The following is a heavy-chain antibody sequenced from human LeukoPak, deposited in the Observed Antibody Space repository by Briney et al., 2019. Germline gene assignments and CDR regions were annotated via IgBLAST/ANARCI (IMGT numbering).Heavy chain of an antibody. D-gene: IGHD2-15*01. Sequence: SETLSLTCTVSSGSISNYYWSWIRQPTGKGPEWIGYVRYSGSTSYNPSLKSRVTMSVDTSKNQFSLRLSSVTAADTAVYYCARDLVEAYCSGGSCYRWFDPWGQGTLVTASS. CDR1: SGSISNYY. CDR2: VRYSGST. CDR3: ARDLVEAYCSGGSCYRWFDP. J-gene: IGHJ5*02. V-gene: IGHV4-59*01.